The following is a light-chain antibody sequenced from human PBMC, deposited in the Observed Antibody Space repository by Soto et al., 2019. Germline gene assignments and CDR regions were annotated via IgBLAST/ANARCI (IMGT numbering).Light chain of an antibody. V-gene: IGLV2-14*01. Sequence: QSALTQPASVSGSPGQSITISRTGTSSDVGGYNYVSWYQQHPGKAPKLMIYEVSNRPSGVSNRFSGSKSGNTASLTISGLQAEDEADYYCSSYTSSSLGVFGGGTKVTVL. CDR1: SSDVGGYNY. CDR2: EVS. CDR3: SSYTSSSLGV. J-gene: IGLJ3*02.